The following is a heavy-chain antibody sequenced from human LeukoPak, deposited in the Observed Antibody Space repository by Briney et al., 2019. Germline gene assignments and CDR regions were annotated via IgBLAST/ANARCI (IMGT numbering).Heavy chain of an antibody. CDR2: ISYDGSNK. CDR1: GFTSSSYG. V-gene: IGHV3-30*03. J-gene: IGHJ4*02. Sequence: GGSLRLSCAASGFTSSSYGMHWVRQAPGKGLEGVAVISYDGSNKYYADSVKGRFTISRDNSKNTLYLQMNSLRAEDTAVYYCATGNPRSFDYWGQGTLVTVSS. CDR3: ATGNPRSFDY.